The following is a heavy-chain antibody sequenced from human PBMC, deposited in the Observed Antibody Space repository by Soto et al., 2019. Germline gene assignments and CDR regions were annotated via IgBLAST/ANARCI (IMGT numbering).Heavy chain of an antibody. V-gene: IGHV4-34*01. CDR1: GGSFSGYY. J-gene: IGHJ4*02. CDR3: ARGRVSPYCSGGSCYSGAWRVFDY. Sequence: SETLSLTCAVYGGSFSGYYWSWIRQPPGKGLEWIGEINHSGSTNYNPSLKSRVTISVDTSKNQFSLKLGSVTAADTAVYYCARGRVSPYCSGGSCYSGAWRVFDYWGQGTLVTVSS. CDR2: INHSGST. D-gene: IGHD2-15*01.